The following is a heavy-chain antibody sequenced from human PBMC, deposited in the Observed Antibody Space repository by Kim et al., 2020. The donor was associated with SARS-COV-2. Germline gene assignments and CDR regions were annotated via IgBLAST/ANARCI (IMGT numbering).Heavy chain of an antibody. J-gene: IGHJ6*02. V-gene: IGHV3-48*02. D-gene: IGHD3-16*01. Sequence: GGSLRLSCAASGFTFSNYNMNWVRQAPEKGLEWISYISSRSNSIYYADSVKGRFTISRDNAKNSLFLQMNSLRDEDTAVYYCATSLRYGGNYGMDVWGQGTTVSVSS. CDR1: GFTFSNYN. CDR2: ISSRSNSI. CDR3: ATSLRYGGNYGMDV.